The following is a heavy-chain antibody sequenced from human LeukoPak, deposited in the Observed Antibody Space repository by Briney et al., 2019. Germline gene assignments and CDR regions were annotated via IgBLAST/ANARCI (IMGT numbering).Heavy chain of an antibody. V-gene: IGHV3-23*01. D-gene: IGHD2-15*01. J-gene: IGHJ4*02. CDR2: ISGSGGST. CDR3: AREGSSFCSGGSCYPSGFDY. CDR1: GFTFSSYA. Sequence: GGSLRLSCAASGFTFSSYAMSWVRQAPGKGLEWVSAISGSGGSTYYADSVKGRFTISRDNSKSTLYLQMNSLRAEDTAVYYCAREGSSFCSGGSCYPSGFDYWGQGTLVTVSS.